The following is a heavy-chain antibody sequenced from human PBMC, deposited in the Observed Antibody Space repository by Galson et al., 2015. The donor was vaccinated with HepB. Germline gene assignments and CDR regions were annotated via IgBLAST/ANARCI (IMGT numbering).Heavy chain of an antibody. D-gene: IGHD3-9*01. CDR3: ARGSVADGIWAY. CDR1: GYTFTDYA. Sequence: SVKVSCKASGYTFTDYALNWLRQAPGQGPEWMGRINPKTGNPTYGQGFTGRFVFSLDTSVSTGYLHIDSLRVEDTAVYYCARGSVADGIWAYWGQGSLVTVSS. J-gene: IGHJ4*02. CDR2: INPKTGNP. V-gene: IGHV7-4-1*01.